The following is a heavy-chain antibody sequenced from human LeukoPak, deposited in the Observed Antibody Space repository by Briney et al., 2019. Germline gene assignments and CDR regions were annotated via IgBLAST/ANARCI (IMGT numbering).Heavy chain of an antibody. V-gene: IGHV3-7*03. Sequence: GGSLRLSCAASGFTFSSYWMRWVRQAPGKGLEWVANIKHDGSDKYYVDSVKGRFTISRDNAKNSLYLQMNSLRAEDTAVYYCARVDSGYDSPSFDYWGQGTLVTVSS. J-gene: IGHJ4*02. D-gene: IGHD5-12*01. CDR2: IKHDGSDK. CDR1: GFTFSSYW. CDR3: ARVDSGYDSPSFDY.